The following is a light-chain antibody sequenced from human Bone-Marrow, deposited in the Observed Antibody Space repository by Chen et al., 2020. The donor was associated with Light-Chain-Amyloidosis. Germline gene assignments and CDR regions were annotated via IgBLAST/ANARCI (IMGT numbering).Light chain of an antibody. J-gene: IGKJ2*01. Sequence: DIVMTQSPLFLPVTPGEAASISCRSSQRLLRSNGYNYLDWYLQKPGQSPQLLIYLGSNRASGVPDRFRGNGSGTDFTLKISRVEAEDVGVYYCMQALQTPYTFGQGTKLEIK. CDR2: LGS. CDR3: MQALQTPYT. CDR1: QRLLRSNGYNY. V-gene: IGKV2-28*01.